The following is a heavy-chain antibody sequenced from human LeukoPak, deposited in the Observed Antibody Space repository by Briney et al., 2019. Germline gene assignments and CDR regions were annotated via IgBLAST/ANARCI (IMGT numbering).Heavy chain of an antibody. CDR1: GGTFSSYA. V-gene: IGHV1-8*02. CDR3: ARGDSTRSSYWFDP. CDR2: MNPNSGNT. J-gene: IGHJ5*02. D-gene: IGHD3-10*01. Sequence: EASVKVSCKASGGTFSSYAINWVRQATGQGLEWMGWMNPNSGNTGYAQKFQGRVTMTRNTSISTAYMELSSLRSEDTAVYYCARGDSTRSSYWFDPWGQGTLVTVSS.